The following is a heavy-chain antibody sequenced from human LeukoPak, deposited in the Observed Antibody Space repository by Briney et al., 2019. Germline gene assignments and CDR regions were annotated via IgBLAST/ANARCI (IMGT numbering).Heavy chain of an antibody. J-gene: IGHJ4*02. CDR1: GFTFSAYE. CDR2: ISSRADTI. CDR3: ARGYRSKYYYDSSTYSDY. Sequence: GGSLRLFCAASGFTFSAYEMNWVRQAPGKGLEWVSYISSRADTIYYADSVKGRFTISRDSAKNSLYLQMNSLRAEDTAVYYCARGYRSKYYYDSSTYSDYWGQGTLVTVSS. V-gene: IGHV3-48*03. D-gene: IGHD3-22*01.